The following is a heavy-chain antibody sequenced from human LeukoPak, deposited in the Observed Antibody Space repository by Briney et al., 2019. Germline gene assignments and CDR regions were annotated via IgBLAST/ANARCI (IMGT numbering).Heavy chain of an antibody. CDR3: AKGTSFDY. Sequence: GRSLRLSCAASGFTFSSYGMHWVRQAPGKGLEWVAVISYDGSNKYYADSVKGRFTISGDNSKNTLYLQMNSLRAEDTAVYYCAKGTSFDYWGQGTLVTVSS. J-gene: IGHJ4*02. CDR1: GFTFSSYG. D-gene: IGHD2-2*01. CDR2: ISYDGSNK. V-gene: IGHV3-30*18.